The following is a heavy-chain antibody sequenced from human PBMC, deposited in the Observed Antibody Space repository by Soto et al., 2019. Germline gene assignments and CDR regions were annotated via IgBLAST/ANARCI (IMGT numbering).Heavy chain of an antibody. V-gene: IGHV1-2*04. CDR1: GYTFTGYY. D-gene: IGHD3-22*01. J-gene: IGHJ4*02. CDR3: ARVRTYYDSSGSLDY. CDR2: INPNSGGT. Sequence: ASVKGSCNASGYTFTGYYMHWVRQAPGQGLEWMGWINPNSGGTNYAQKLQGWVTMTRDTSINTAYMALSRLRSDDTAVYYCARVRTYYDSSGSLDYWGQGALVTVSS.